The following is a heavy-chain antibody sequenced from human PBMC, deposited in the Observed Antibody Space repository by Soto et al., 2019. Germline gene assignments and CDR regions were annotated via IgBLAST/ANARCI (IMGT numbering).Heavy chain of an antibody. CDR3: ARDGDYFGSGSPPLLSR. J-gene: IGHJ4*02. V-gene: IGHV4-31*03. D-gene: IGHD3-10*01. CDR2: IYYSGST. CDR1: GGSITSGGYC. Sequence: QVQLQESGPGLVKPSQTLSLTCTVSGGSITSGGYCWTWIRQHPVKGLEWMGHIYYSGSTSYNPSLTSRVTISIDTSKNPFSLKLTSVTAADTAVYYCARDGDYFGSGSPPLLSRWGQGTLVTVSS.